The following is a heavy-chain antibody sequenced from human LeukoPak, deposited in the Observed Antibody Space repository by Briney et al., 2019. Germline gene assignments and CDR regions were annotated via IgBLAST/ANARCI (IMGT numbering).Heavy chain of an antibody. D-gene: IGHD3-22*01. V-gene: IGHV1-18*01. CDR2: ISAYNGNT. Sequence: ASVKVSCKASGYTFTSYGISWVRQAPGQGLEWMGWISAYNGNTNYVQKLQGRVTMTTDTSTSTAYMELRSLRSDDTAVYYCARAEGGGYYYDSSGYYQPPSLFVYWGQGTLVTVSS. CDR3: ARAEGGGYYYDSSGYYQPPSLFVY. CDR1: GYTFTSYG. J-gene: IGHJ4*02.